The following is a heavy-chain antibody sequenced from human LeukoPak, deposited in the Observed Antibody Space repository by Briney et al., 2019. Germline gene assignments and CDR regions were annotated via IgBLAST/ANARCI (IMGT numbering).Heavy chain of an antibody. V-gene: IGHV3-11*01. CDR2: ISSSGSTI. D-gene: IGHD3-3*01. Sequence: GSLRLSCAASGFTFSDYYMSWIRQAPGKGLEWVSYISSSGSTIYYADSVKGRFTISRDNAKNSLYLQMNSLRAEDTAVYYCATSYPKLRFLEWLDVWGQGTTVTVSS. CDR3: ATSYPKLRFLEWLDV. CDR1: GFTFSDYY. J-gene: IGHJ6*02.